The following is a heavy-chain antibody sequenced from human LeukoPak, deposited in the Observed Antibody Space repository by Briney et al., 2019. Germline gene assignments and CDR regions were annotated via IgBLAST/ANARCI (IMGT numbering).Heavy chain of an antibody. J-gene: IGHJ4*02. V-gene: IGHV3-30-3*01. CDR3: ARVNSRSGYSSAVDY. CDR2: ISYDGSNK. CDR1: GFTFSSYA. D-gene: IGHD3-22*01. Sequence: PGRSLRLSCVASGFTFSSYAMHWVRQAPGKGLEWVAVISYDGSNKYYADSVKGRFTISRDNSKNTLHLQMNSLRAEDTAVYYCARVNSRSGYSSAVDYWGQGTLVTVSS.